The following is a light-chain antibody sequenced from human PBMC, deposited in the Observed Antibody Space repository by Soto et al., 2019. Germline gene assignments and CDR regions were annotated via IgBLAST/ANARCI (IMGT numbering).Light chain of an antibody. CDR2: GAS. CDR1: QSVSSNY. Sequence: VLTQTKRTLSLSRGERATLSCRASQSVSSNYLAWYQQKPGQAPRLLIYGASSRATGIPDRFSGSGSGTDFTLTIRRLEPEDFAVYYCQQYGSSYPWTFGQGTKVDIK. J-gene: IGKJ1*01. CDR3: QQYGSSYPWT. V-gene: IGKV3-20*01.